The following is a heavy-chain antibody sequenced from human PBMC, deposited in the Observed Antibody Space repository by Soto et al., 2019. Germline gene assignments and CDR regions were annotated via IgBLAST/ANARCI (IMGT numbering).Heavy chain of an antibody. CDR3: ARADPAASVGY. CDR2: ISYSGST. CDR1: GGSMSSHY. Sequence: PSETLSLTCNLSGGSMSSHYCTWLRQSPGKGLEWIGYISYSGSTYYNPSLKSRVSISADTSKNQFSLRMNSMIAADTAVYYCARADPAASVGYWGQGTLVTVSS. V-gene: IGHV4-59*11. D-gene: IGHD2-2*01. J-gene: IGHJ4*02.